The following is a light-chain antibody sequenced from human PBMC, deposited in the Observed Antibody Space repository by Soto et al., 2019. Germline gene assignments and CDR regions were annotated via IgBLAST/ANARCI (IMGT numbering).Light chain of an antibody. CDR3: QQYDDLPIT. CDR2: DVS. V-gene: IGKV1-33*01. J-gene: IGKJ5*01. CDR1: RDITYY. Sequence: DIQMTQSPSSLSASVGDRVTITCQASRDITYYLNWYQQKPGKAPKLLIYDVSKLETGVPSRFSGSGSGTDFTFTISSLQPEDIATYFCQQYDDLPITFGQGTRLEIK.